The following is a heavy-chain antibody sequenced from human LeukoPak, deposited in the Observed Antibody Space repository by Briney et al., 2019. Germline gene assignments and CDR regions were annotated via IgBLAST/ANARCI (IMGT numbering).Heavy chain of an antibody. D-gene: IGHD6-19*01. V-gene: IGHV4-38-2*02. CDR1: DYSISSGYY. CDR2: IYHSGST. Sequence: SETLSLTCTVSDYSISSGYYWGWIRQPPGKGLEWIGSIYHSGSTYYNPSLKSRVTISVDTSKNQFSLKLSSVTAADTAVYYCARVEAVGSGYWGQGTLVTVSS. CDR3: ARVEAVGSGY. J-gene: IGHJ4*02.